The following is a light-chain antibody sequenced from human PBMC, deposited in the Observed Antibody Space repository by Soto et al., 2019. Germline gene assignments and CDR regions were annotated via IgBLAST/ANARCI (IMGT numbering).Light chain of an antibody. V-gene: IGKV3-15*01. CDR1: QSVSSN. Sequence: EMVMTQSPATLSVYQGERATLSCRASQSVSSNLAWYQQKPGQAPRLLIYGASTRATGIPARFSGSGSGTEFTLTINSLQSEDFAVYYCQQYNNWPPLTFGGGTKVDIK. J-gene: IGKJ4*01. CDR3: QQYNNWPPLT. CDR2: GAS.